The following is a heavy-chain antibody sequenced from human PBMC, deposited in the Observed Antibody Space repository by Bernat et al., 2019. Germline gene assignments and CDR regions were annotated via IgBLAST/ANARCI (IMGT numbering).Heavy chain of an antibody. Sequence: EVQLAESGGGLVQPGGSLKLSCAASGLTFSDSTMQWVRQASGKGLEWVGRVRTKANGFATSYAASVKGRFTISREDSKNTAYLQMNSLKIEDTAVYYCTRSGARAEQTFDYWGQGTLVTVSS. D-gene: IGHD3-10*01. CDR2: VRTKANGFAT. V-gene: IGHV3-73*01. J-gene: IGHJ4*02. CDR1: GLTFSDST. CDR3: TRSGARAEQTFDY.